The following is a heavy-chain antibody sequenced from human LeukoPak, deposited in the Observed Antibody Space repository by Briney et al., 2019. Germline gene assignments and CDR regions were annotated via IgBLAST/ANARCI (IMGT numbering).Heavy chain of an antibody. J-gene: IGHJ5*02. CDR2: IYYSGST. CDR3: ARGHPTVTPFDP. V-gene: IGHV4-59*12. CDR1: GGSISSYY. D-gene: IGHD4-17*01. Sequence: SETLSLTCTVSGGSISSYYWSWIRQPPGKGLEWIGYIYYSGSTYYNPSLKSRVIISVGTSKNQFSLKLSSLTAADTAVYYCARGHPTVTPFDPWGQGTLVTVSS.